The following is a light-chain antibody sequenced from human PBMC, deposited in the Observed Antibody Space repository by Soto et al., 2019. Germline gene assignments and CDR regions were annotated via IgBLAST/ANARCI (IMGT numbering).Light chain of an antibody. CDR3: QQYNSWYT. V-gene: IGKV1-5*01. CDR2: DAS. CDR1: QSISSW. J-gene: IGKJ2*01. Sequence: DIQMTQSPSTLSASVGDRVTITCRASQSISSWLAWYQQKPGKAPKLLIYDASSLESGAPSRFSGSGSGTEFTLTISSLQPDDFATYYCQQYNSWYTFGQGTKLEIK.